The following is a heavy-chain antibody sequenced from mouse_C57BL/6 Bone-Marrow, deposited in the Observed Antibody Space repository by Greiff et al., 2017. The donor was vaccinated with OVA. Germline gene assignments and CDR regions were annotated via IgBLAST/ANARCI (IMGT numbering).Heavy chain of an antibody. D-gene: IGHD2-1*01. J-gene: IGHJ2*01. CDR2: ISSGGSYP. CDR1: GFTFSSYG. Sequence: EVQGVESGGDLVKPGGSLKLSCAASGFTFSSYGMSWVRQTPDKRLAWVATISSGGSYPYYPDSVKGRFPISRDNAKNTLYLQMSSLKSEGTAMYCCATQLYYRVYFDYWGQGTTLTVSS. V-gene: IGHV5-6*01. CDR3: ATQLYYRVYFDY.